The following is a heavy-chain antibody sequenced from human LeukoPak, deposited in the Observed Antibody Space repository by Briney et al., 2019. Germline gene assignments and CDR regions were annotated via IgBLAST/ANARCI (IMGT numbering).Heavy chain of an antibody. J-gene: IGHJ5*02. Sequence: SETLSLTCAVYGGSFSGYYWSWIRQPPGQGLEWIGEINHSVSTNYNPSLKSRVTISVDTSKNQFSLKLSSVTASDTAVYYCARVPLLGCTSCHQNWCDPWGQGTLVTVSS. D-gene: IGHD2-2*01. CDR2: INHSVST. V-gene: IGHV4-34*01. CDR3: ARVPLLGCTSCHQNWCDP. CDR1: GGSFSGYY.